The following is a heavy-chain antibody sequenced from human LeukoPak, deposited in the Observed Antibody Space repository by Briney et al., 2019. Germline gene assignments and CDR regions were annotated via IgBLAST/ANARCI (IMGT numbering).Heavy chain of an antibody. D-gene: IGHD1-14*01. Sequence: QPGGSLRLSCAASGFTFRNFVMHWVRQAPGKGLGWVAGILNDGSNTDYADSVKGRFTVSRDNSENTLYLQMNSLRDEDTAVYYCAKYKGAALYYHYGLDVWGPGTTVIVSS. CDR1: GFTFRNFV. CDR3: AKYKGAALYYHYGLDV. CDR2: ILNDGSNT. J-gene: IGHJ6*02. V-gene: IGHV3-30*18.